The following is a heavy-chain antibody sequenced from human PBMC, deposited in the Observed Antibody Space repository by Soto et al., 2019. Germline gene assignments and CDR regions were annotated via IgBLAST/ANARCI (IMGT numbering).Heavy chain of an antibody. J-gene: IGHJ3*02. Sequence: GGSLRLSCAASGFTVSSNYMSWVRQAPGKGLEWVSVIYSGGSTYYADSVKGRFTISRDNSKNTLYLQMNSLRAEDTAVYYCARTADYYDSSGYWSDAFDIWGQGTMVTVSS. CDR1: GFTVSSNY. V-gene: IGHV3-53*01. D-gene: IGHD3-22*01. CDR3: ARTADYYDSSGYWSDAFDI. CDR2: IYSGGST.